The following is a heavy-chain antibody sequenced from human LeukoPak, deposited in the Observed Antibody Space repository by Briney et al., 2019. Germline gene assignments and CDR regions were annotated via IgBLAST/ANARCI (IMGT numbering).Heavy chain of an antibody. D-gene: IGHD3-10*01. CDR2: ISSSSSTI. CDR1: GFTFSNYN. J-gene: IGHJ4*02. V-gene: IGHV3-48*04. Sequence: GGSLRLSCAASGFTFSNYNMNWVRQAPGKGLEWVSYISSSSSTIYYADSVKGRFTISRDNAKNSLYLQMNSLRAEDTAVYYCARSYYYGSGSYFALDYWGQGTLVTVSS. CDR3: ARSYYYGSGSYFALDY.